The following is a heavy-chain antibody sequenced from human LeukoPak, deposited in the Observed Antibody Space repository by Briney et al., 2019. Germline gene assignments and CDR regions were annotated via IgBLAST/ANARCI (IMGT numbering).Heavy chain of an antibody. CDR3: ARGRFSGPDDY. CDR2: IHSGGAT. Sequence: GGSLRLSCAASGFTFSSYAMSWVRQAPGKGLEWVSVIHSGGATYYADSVRGRFTISRDNSKNMVSLQMTSLGAEDTAVYYCARGRFSGPDDYWGQGTLVTVSS. D-gene: IGHD6-19*01. CDR1: GFTFSSYA. V-gene: IGHV3-23*01. J-gene: IGHJ4*02.